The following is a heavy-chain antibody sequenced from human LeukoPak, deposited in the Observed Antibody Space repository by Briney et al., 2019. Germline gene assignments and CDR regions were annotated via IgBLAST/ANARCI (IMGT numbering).Heavy chain of an antibody. J-gene: IGHJ3*02. CDR2: INPNYCCT. CDR3: SSVGSDGYGGSCYVGAFDI. CDR1: GYTLTGYY. V-gene: IGHV1-2*04. D-gene: IGHD1-26*01. Sequence: GAVKVSFKGSGYTLTGYYMHWVRPAPGQGLEGVGWINPNYCCTNFAQNFQGWVNQTQDTSISTAYMELSKPRTHGNAGDLFSSVGSDGYGGSCYVGAFDIWGQGTMVTVSS.